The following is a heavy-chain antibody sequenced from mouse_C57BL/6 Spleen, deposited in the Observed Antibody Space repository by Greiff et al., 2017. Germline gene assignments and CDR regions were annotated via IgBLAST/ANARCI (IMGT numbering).Heavy chain of an antibody. Sequence: VQLQQSGPGLVQPSQSLSITCTVSGFSLTSSGVHWVRQSPGKGLEWLGVIWSGGSTDYNAAFISRLSISKDNSKSQVFFKMNSLQADDTAIYYCARAYYDYDEVFAYWGQGTLVTVSA. CDR3: ARAYYDYDEVFAY. D-gene: IGHD2-4*01. V-gene: IGHV2-2*01. CDR2: IWSGGST. J-gene: IGHJ3*01. CDR1: GFSLTSSG.